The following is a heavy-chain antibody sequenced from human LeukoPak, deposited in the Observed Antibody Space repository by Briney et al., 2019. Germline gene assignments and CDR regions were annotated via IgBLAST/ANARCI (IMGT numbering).Heavy chain of an antibody. J-gene: IGHJ4*02. D-gene: IGHD1-26*01. Sequence: GGSLRLSCAAPGFTFKDYGMHWVRHPPGKGLEWVSSINWNGGGTDYADSVKGRFTISRDNAKNSLYLQMNSLRAEDTAVYYCARIVGATKFDYWGQGTLVTVSS. V-gene: IGHV3-20*04. CDR3: ARIVGATKFDY. CDR1: GFTFKDYG. CDR2: INWNGGGT.